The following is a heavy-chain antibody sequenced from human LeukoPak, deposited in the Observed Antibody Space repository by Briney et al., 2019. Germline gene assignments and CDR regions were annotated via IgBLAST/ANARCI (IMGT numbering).Heavy chain of an antibody. D-gene: IGHD4-17*01. CDR1: GDSISSGSYY. CDR3: AREVNYGDYGDNAFDI. V-gene: IGHV4-39*07. J-gene: IGHJ3*02. Sequence: PSETLSLTCTVSGDSISSGSYYWGWFRQPPGKGLEWIGSIYYSGDTYSTPSLKSRVAISLDTSNNQFSLSLSSVTAADTAVYYCAREVNYGDYGDNAFDIWGQGTMVTVSS. CDR2: IYYSGDT.